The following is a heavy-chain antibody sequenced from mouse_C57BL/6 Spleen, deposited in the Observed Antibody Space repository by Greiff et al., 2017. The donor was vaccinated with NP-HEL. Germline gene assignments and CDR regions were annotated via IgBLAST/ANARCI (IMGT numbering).Heavy chain of an antibody. Sequence: VQLQQSGPELVKPGASVKISCKASGYTFTDYYMNWVKQSHGKSLEWIGDINPNNGGTSYKQKFKGKATLTVDKSSITAYMELRSLTSEDSAVYYCARAGTYFDYWGQGTTLTVSS. D-gene: IGHD4-1*01. V-gene: IGHV1-26*01. CDR3: ARAGTYFDY. CDR2: INPNNGGT. CDR1: GYTFTDYY. J-gene: IGHJ2*01.